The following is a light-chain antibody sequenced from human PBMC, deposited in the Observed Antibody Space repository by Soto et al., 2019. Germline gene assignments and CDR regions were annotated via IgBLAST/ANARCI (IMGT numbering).Light chain of an antibody. CDR2: EVS. CDR1: SSDVGGYNY. Sequence: QSALTQPPSASGSPGQSVTISCTGTSSDVGGYNYVSWYQQYPGKAPKLMIYEVSKRPSGVPDRFSGSKSGNTASLTVSGLQAEDEADYYCSSYAGINSVFGGGTKVT. V-gene: IGLV2-8*01. J-gene: IGLJ2*01. CDR3: SSYAGINSV.